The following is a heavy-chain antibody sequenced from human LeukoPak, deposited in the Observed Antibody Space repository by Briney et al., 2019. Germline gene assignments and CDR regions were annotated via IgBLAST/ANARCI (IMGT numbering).Heavy chain of an antibody. J-gene: IGHJ4*02. V-gene: IGHV3-48*01. CDR3: ARELSSSGPI. Sequence: PGGSLRLSCAASGFTFSSYSMNWVRQAPGKGLEWVSCISSSGSIIYYADSVKGRFTISRDNAKNSLFLQMNSLRAEDTAVYYCARELSSSGPIWGQGTLVTASS. D-gene: IGHD6-19*01. CDR1: GFTFSSYS. CDR2: ISSSGSII.